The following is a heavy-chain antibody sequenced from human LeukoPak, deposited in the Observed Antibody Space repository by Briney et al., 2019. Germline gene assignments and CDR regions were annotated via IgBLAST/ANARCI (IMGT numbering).Heavy chain of an antibody. V-gene: IGHV4-39*01. J-gene: IGHJ4*02. CDR1: GGSISSYY. Sequence: SETLSLTCTVSGGSISSYYWGWIRQPPGKGLEWIGSIYYSGSTYYNPSLKSRVTISVDTSKNQLSLKLSSVTAADTAVYYCARYPIVVVVAATYCFDYWGQGTLVTVSS. D-gene: IGHD2-15*01. CDR2: IYYSGST. CDR3: ARYPIVVVVAATYCFDY.